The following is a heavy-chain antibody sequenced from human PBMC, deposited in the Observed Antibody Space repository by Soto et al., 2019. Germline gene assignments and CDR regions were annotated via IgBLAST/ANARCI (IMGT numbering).Heavy chain of an antibody. CDR2: ISSSSSTI. D-gene: IGHD2-21*01. J-gene: IGHJ6*01. CDR3: VSICCGGAYYYYYGMDG. Sequence: GGSLRLSCAASGFTFSSYSMNWVRQAPGKGLEWVSYISSSSSTIYYADSVKGRFTISRDNAKNSLYLQMNSLRDEDTAVYYCVSICCGGAYYYYYGMDGWRKGTTVTVSS. V-gene: IGHV3-48*02. CDR1: GFTFSSYS.